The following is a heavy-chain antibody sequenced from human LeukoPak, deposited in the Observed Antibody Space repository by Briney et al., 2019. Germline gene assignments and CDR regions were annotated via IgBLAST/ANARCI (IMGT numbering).Heavy chain of an antibody. CDR3: AKATGYLL. CDR2: ISNSDGST. D-gene: IGHD1-14*01. Sequence: PGGSLRLSCAASGFTFSDYGMHWVRQAPGKGLEWVSTISNSDGSTYYADSVKGRFSISRDNAENTLYLQMNSLRADDTAVYYCAKATGYLLWGQGTLVTVSS. J-gene: IGHJ4*02. CDR1: GFTFSDYG. V-gene: IGHV3-23*01.